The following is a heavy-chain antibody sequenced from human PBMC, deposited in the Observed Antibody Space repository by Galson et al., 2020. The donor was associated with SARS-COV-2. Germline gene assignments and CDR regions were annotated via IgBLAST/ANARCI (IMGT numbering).Heavy chain of an antibody. D-gene: IGHD7-27*01. CDR2: ISAYTGNT. Sequence: ASVKVSCQASRYTLPNYGTSWVRQAPGQGLQWMGWISAYTGNTNYPQKFQGRVTMTTDTSTSTAYVELRGLRSDDTAVYYCARGDMGNDYFDYWGQGTLVTVSS. CDR3: ARGDMGNDYFDY. J-gene: IGHJ4*02. V-gene: IGHV1-18*01. CDR1: RYTLPNYG.